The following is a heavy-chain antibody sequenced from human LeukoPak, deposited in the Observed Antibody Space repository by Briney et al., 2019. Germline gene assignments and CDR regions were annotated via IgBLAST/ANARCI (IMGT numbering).Heavy chain of an antibody. CDR1: GFTFSSYW. Sequence: GGSLRLSCAASGFTFSSYWMSWVRQAPGKGLEWVANIKQDGSEKYYVDSVKGRFTISRDNAKNTLYLQMNSLRAEDTAVYYCARGPSYNWNDVEWFDPWGQGTLVTVSS. D-gene: IGHD1-1*01. J-gene: IGHJ5*02. CDR3: ARGPSYNWNDVEWFDP. CDR2: IKQDGSEK. V-gene: IGHV3-7*01.